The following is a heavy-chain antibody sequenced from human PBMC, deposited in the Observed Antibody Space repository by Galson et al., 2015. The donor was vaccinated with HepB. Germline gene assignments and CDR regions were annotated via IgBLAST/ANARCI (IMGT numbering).Heavy chain of an antibody. Sequence: SLRLSCAASGFTVNTYSMNWVRQAPGKGLEWVSSISGGSADTHYADSVKGRFAISRDNAKNSLYLQMSSLRAEDTAMYYCARSGDDYGDDGGLDFWGQGTLVTVSS. CDR1: GFTVNTYS. CDR3: ARSGDDYGDDGGLDF. D-gene: IGHD4-17*01. CDR2: ISGGSADT. J-gene: IGHJ4*02. V-gene: IGHV3-21*03.